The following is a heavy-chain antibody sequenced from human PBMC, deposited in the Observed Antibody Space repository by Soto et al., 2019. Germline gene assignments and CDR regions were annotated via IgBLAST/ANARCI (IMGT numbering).Heavy chain of an antibody. CDR3: ATDSGGPKLNRFDS. CDR2: STYTGVT. J-gene: IGHJ5*01. V-gene: IGHV4-31*03. CDR1: GGSLREFGHF. Sequence: PSETLSLTCTFSGGSLREFGHFCTWIRQRPGRGLEWIGYSTYTGVTYYSPSLQSRISISVDTSKNQFSLTLNSVTAADTAVYYCATDSGGPKLNRFDSWGHRTLVTVSS. D-gene: IGHD3-16*01.